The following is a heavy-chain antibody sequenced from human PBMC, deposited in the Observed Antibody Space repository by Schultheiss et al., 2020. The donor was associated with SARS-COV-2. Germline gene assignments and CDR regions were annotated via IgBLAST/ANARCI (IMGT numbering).Heavy chain of an antibody. CDR3: TTGYCSSTSCNYYYYYMDV. CDR2: IKSKTDGGTT. D-gene: IGHD2-2*01. V-gene: IGHV3-15*07. Sequence: GGSLRLSCAASGFTFSNAWMNWVRQAPGKGPEWVGRIKSKTDGGTTDYAAPVKGRFTISRDDSKNTLYLQMNSLKTEDTAVYYCTTGYCSSTSCNYYYYYMDVWGKGTTVTVSS. J-gene: IGHJ6*03. CDR1: GFTFSNAW.